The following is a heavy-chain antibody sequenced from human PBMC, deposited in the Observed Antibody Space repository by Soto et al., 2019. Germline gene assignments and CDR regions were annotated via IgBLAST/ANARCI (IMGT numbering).Heavy chain of an antibody. J-gene: IGHJ6*02. Sequence: QVQVVESGGGVVQPGRSLRLSCAASGFTFSSFGMHWVCQAPGKGLEWVSLIWYDGSKKSYGDSVKGRFTISRDNSRNTVYLQMNSLRADDTAVYYCARDASYYSLWSGYYPSRNGMDVWGQGTTATVSS. CDR1: GFTFSSFG. CDR3: ARDASYYSLWSGYYPSRNGMDV. D-gene: IGHD3-3*01. V-gene: IGHV3-33*01. CDR2: IWYDGSKK.